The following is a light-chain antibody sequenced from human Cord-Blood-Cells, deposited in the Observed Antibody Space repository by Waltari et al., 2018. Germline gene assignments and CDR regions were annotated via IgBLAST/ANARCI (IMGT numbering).Light chain of an antibody. J-gene: IGKJ5*01. CDR2: AAS. Sequence: DIQMTQSPSSLSASVGDRVTITCRASQSISSYLNWYQQKPGKAPKLLIYAASSLQSGVPSRFSGSGSATYFTLTISILQPEDFATYYCQQGYSTPITFGQGTRLEI. CDR3: QQGYSTPIT. CDR1: QSISSY. V-gene: IGKV1-39*01.